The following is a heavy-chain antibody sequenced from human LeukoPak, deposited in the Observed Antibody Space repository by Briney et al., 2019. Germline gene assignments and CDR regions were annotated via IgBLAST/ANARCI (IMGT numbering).Heavy chain of an antibody. CDR1: VLTFDDYG. V-gene: IGHV3-20*04. J-gene: IGHJ4*02. Sequence: GGSLRLSCAASVLTFDDYGMSWVRQAPAKGLEGVAGINWNGGSTGYAEPVKGRFTISRDNDKSSLYLQMNSLRAEDTALYYCARGDDYVWGSYRYIDYWGQGNLVTVSS. D-gene: IGHD3-16*02. CDR3: ARGDDYVWGSYRYIDY. CDR2: INWNGGST.